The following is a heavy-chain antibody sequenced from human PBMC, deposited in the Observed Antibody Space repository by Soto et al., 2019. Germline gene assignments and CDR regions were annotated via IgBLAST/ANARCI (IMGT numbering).Heavy chain of an antibody. D-gene: IGHD1-26*01. CDR2: IKSKTDGGTT. J-gene: IGHJ4*02. CDR1: GFTFSNAW. Sequence: EVQLVESGGGLVKPGGSLRLSCAASGFTFSNAWMSWVRQAPGKGLEWVGRIKSKTDGGTTDYAAPVKGRFTISRDDSKNTLYLQMNSLKTEDTAVYYCTTQVGATGEFDYWGQGTLVTVSS. V-gene: IGHV3-15*01. CDR3: TTQVGATGEFDY.